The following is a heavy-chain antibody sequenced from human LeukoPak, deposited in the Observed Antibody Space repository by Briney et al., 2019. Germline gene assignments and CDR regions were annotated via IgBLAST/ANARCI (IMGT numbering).Heavy chain of an antibody. CDR2: INPNSGGT. CDR1: GYTFTGYY. Sequence: ASVKVSCKASGYTFTGYYMHWVRQAPGQGLEWMGRINPNSGGTNYAQKFQGGVTMTRDTSISTAYMELSRLRSDDTAVYYCAREAVTPRIRPVDYWGQGTLVTVSS. J-gene: IGHJ4*02. D-gene: IGHD4-17*01. V-gene: IGHV1-2*06. CDR3: AREAVTPRIRPVDY.